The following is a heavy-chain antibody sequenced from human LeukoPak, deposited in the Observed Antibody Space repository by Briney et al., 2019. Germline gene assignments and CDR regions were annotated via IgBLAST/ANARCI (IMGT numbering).Heavy chain of an antibody. CDR2: INPNSGGA. CDR1: GYTFTGYY. CDR3: ARDRISGLLQKGTLGY. Sequence: ASVKVSCKASGYTFTGYYMHWVRQAPGQGLEWMGWINPNSGGANYAQKFQGRVTMTRDTSISTAYMELSRLRSDDTAVYYCARDRISGLLQKGTLGYWGQGTLVTVSS. V-gene: IGHV1-2*02. D-gene: IGHD3-22*01. J-gene: IGHJ4*02.